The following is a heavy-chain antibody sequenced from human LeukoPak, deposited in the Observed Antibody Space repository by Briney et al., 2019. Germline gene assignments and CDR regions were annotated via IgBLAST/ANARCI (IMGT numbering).Heavy chain of an antibody. V-gene: IGHV2-70*11. CDR1: GFSLSTSGMC. D-gene: IGHD3-22*01. CDR3: ARIPAYYYDSSGNDY. CDR2: IDWDDDK. Sequence: SGPALVKPTQTLTLTCTFSGFSLSTSGMCVSWIRQPPGKALEWLARIDWDDDKYYSTSLKTRLTIFKDTSKNQVVLTMTNMDPVDTATYYCARIPAYYYDSSGNDYWGQGTLVTVSS. J-gene: IGHJ4*02.